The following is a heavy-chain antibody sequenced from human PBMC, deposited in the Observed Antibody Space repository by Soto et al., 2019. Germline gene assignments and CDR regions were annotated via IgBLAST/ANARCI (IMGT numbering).Heavy chain of an antibody. J-gene: IGHJ6*02. V-gene: IGHV3-30-3*01. CDR3: ARSLIRMVHHYYGMDV. CDR2: ISYDGSNK. CDR1: GFTFSSYA. Sequence: LRLACAASGFTFSSYAMHWVRQAPGQGLEWVAVISYDGSNKYYADSVKGRFTISIDNSQNTLYLQMNSLSSEDTAVYYCARSLIRMVHHYYGMDVWGQGTTVTVSS. D-gene: IGHD1-1*01.